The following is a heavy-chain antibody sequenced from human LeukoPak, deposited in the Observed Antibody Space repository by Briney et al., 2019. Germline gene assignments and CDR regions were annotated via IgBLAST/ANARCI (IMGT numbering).Heavy chain of an antibody. CDR2: IYYSGRT. V-gene: IGHV4-39*02. J-gene: IGHJ4*02. Sequence: PSETLSLTCTVSGGSISSSIYYWGWIRQPPGKGLEWIGSIYYSGRTYYTPSLKSPVTISVDTSKIHFSLKLSSVTAADTAVYYCARPDSGKSSLDYWGQGTLVTVSS. CDR3: ARPDSGKSSLDY. CDR1: GGSISSSIYY. D-gene: IGHD3-10*01.